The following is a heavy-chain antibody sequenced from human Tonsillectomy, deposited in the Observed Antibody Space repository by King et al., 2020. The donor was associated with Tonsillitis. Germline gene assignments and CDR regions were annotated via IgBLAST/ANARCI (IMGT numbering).Heavy chain of an antibody. V-gene: IGHV1-2*02. D-gene: IGHD2-2*01. Sequence: QLVQSGAEVKKPGASVKVSCKASGHTFTGYYMHWVRQAPGQGLEWMGWINPNSGGTNYAQKFQGRVTVTRDTSISTAYMELSRLRSDDTAVYYCARGCSSNSLLYYYGMDVWGQGTTVTVSS. CDR1: GHTFTGYY. CDR3: ARGCSSNSLLYYYGMDV. J-gene: IGHJ6*02. CDR2: INPNSGGT.